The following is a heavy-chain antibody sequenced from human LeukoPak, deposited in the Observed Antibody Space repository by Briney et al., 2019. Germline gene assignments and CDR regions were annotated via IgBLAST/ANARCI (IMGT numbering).Heavy chain of an antibody. Sequence: TGGSLRLSCAASGFTFSSYAMSWVRQAPGKGLEWVSVISGSGDSTYSADSVKGRFTISRDNSKNTLYLQMNSLRAEDTAVYYCAKRTSYGDFDYWGQGTLVTVSS. CDR2: ISGSGDST. D-gene: IGHD4-17*01. CDR3: AKRTSYGDFDY. CDR1: GFTFSSYA. J-gene: IGHJ4*02. V-gene: IGHV3-23*01.